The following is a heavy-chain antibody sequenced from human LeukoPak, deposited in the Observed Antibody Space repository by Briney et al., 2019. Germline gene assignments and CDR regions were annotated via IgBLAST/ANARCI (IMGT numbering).Heavy chain of an antibody. CDR2: IWYDGSNK. CDR3: ARDRACSSTSCYLGWFDP. D-gene: IGHD2-2*01. Sequence: PGGSLRLSCAASGFTFSSYGMHWVRQAPGKGLEWVAVIWYDGSNKYYADSVKGRFTISRDNSKNTLYLQMNSLRAEDTAVYYCARDRACSSTSCYLGWFDPWGQGTLVTVSS. V-gene: IGHV3-33*01. J-gene: IGHJ5*02. CDR1: GFTFSSYG.